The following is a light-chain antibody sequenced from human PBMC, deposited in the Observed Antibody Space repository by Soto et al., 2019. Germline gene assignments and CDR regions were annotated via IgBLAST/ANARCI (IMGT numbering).Light chain of an antibody. V-gene: IGKV3-15*01. CDR3: LQYKNWPWT. Sequence: EIVMTQSPATLSVSPGERATLSCRASQSVSSNLAWYQQKPGQAPRLLIYGASTRTTGIPARFSGSGSGTEFTLTISSLQSEDFAVYYCLQYKNWPWTFGQGTKVEIK. CDR2: GAS. J-gene: IGKJ1*01. CDR1: QSVSSN.